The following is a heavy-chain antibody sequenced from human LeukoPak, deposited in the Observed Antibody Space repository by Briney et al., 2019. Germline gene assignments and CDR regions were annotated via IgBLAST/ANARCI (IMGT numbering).Heavy chain of an antibody. CDR3: ARMHRQQVLGFDY. CDR1: GYTFTGYY. CDR2: ISPNSGGT. J-gene: IGHJ4*02. Sequence: ASVKVSCKASGYTFTGYYMHWVRQAPGQGLEWMGWISPNSGGTNYAQKFQGRVTMTRDTSISTAYMELSRLRSDGTAVYYCARMHRQQVLGFDYWGQGTLVTVSS. D-gene: IGHD6-13*01. V-gene: IGHV1-2*02.